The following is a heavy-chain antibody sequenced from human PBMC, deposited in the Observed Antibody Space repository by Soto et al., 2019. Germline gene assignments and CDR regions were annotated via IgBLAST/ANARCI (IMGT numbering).Heavy chain of an antibody. V-gene: IGHV3-33*01. CDR3: AREHFSGNYYDY. Sequence: QVQLVESGGGVVQPGRSLRLSCAASGFTFSSYGMHWVRQAPGKGLEWVAVIWYDGSNKYYADSLKGRFTISRDNSKNTLYLQMNTLRAEDTAVYYCAREHFSGNYYDYWGQGTLVTVSS. CDR2: IWYDGSNK. J-gene: IGHJ4*02. D-gene: IGHD1-26*01. CDR1: GFTFSSYG.